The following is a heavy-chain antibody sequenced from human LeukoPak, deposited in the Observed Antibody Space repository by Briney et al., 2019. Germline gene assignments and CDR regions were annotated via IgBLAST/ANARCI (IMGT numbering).Heavy chain of an antibody. CDR3: ARDRYSSGWLSFDY. CDR2: ISSTSGTI. D-gene: IGHD6-19*01. Sequence: PGGSLRLSCAASGFTFSSYSMNWVRQAPGKGLEWVSYISSTSGTIHYADSVKGRFTISRDNAMNSLYLQVNSLRAEDTAVYYCARDRYSSGWLSFDYWGQGTLVTVSS. V-gene: IGHV3-48*01. J-gene: IGHJ4*02. CDR1: GFTFSSYS.